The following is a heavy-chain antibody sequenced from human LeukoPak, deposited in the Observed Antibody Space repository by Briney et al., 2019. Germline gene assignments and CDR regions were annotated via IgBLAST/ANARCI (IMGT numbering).Heavy chain of an antibody. V-gene: IGHV3-74*01. CDR1: GFPFNNYW. D-gene: IGHD6-19*01. Sequence: PGGSLRLSCAASGFPFNNYWMHLGRQAPGKGQVWVSSINTDGRTTRYAASVQGRFTISRDNAKNTLYLQMNSLRVDDTAVYYCARAGASGWYAAGWFDPWGQGTLVTVSS. CDR3: ARAGASGWYAAGWFDP. J-gene: IGHJ5*02. CDR2: INTDGRTT.